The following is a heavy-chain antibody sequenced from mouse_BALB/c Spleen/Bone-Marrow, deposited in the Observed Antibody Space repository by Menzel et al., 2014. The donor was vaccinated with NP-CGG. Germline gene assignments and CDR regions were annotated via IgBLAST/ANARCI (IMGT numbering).Heavy chain of an antibody. D-gene: IGHD2-2*01. V-gene: IGHV1-87*01. CDR2: IYPGDGDT. CDR3: ARRNYGYDY. J-gene: IGHJ2*01. CDR1: GYTFTSYW. Sequence: QVQLKESGAELARPGASVKLSCKASGYTFTSYWMQLVKQRPGQGLEWIGAIYPGDGDTRYTRKFKGKATLTADKSSSTAYMQLSSLASEDSAVYYCARRNYGYDYWGQGTTLTVSS.